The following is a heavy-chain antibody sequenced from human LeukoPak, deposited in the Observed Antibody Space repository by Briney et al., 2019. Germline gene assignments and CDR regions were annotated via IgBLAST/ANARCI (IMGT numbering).Heavy chain of an antibody. CDR1: GGSISSGGYY. CDR2: IYCSGST. J-gene: IGHJ4*02. D-gene: IGHD6-19*01. CDR3: ARSLYSSGWYTGDYFDY. Sequence: PSETLSLTCTVSGGSISSGGYYWSWIRQHPGQGLEWIGYIYCSGSTYYNPSLKSRVIISVDTSKNQFSLKLSSVTAADTAVYYCARSLYSSGWYTGDYFDYWGQGTLVTVSS. V-gene: IGHV4-31*03.